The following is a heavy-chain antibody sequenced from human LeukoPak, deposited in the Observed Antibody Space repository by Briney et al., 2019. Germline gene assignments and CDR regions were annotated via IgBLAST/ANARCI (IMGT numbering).Heavy chain of an antibody. Sequence: PSQALSLTCSVSSGSITSHYWSWVRQPAGKGLEWIGRISTTGSTNSNPSLKNRVTMSLDTSKNQVSLKLGSVTAADTAVYYCAREIEMATQFDYWGQGTLVTVSS. J-gene: IGHJ4*02. CDR2: ISTTGST. CDR1: SGSITSHY. V-gene: IGHV4-4*07. CDR3: AREIEMATQFDY. D-gene: IGHD5-24*01.